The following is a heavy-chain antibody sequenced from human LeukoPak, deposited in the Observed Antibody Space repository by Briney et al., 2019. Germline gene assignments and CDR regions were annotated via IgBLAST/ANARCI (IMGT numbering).Heavy chain of an antibody. CDR3: AREGRQDCGGDCYSIDY. J-gene: IGHJ4*02. CDR1: GYTFTGYY. D-gene: IGHD2-21*02. CDR2: INPSGGST. V-gene: IGHV1-46*01. Sequence: GASVKASCKASGYTFTGYYMHWVRQAPGQGLEWMGIINPSGGSTSYAQKFQGRVTMTRDMSTSTVYMELSSLRSEDTAVYYCAREGRQDCGGDCYSIDYWGQGTLVTVSS.